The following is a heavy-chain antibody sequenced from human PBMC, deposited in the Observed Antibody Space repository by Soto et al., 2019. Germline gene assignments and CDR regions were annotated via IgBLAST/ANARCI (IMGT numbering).Heavy chain of an antibody. CDR1: GYTLKNYG. V-gene: IGHV1-18*01. CDR2: IKVDNGDT. CDR3: ARSRYYFDY. J-gene: IGHJ4*02. Sequence: QVHLVQSGGEVKKPGASVKVSCKASGYTLKNYGIGWVRQAPGLGPEWVGWIKVDNGDTKYAEKLQGRVTLTTDTSTSTGYMELRNLRSDDTAFYYCARSRYYFDYWGQGTLVTVSS.